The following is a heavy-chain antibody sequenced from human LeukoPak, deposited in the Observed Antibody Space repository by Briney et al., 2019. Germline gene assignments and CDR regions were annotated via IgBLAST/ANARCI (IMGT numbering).Heavy chain of an antibody. Sequence: GGSLRHSCAASGFTFSSYGMHWVRQAPGKGLEWVAVIWYDGSNIYYADSVKGRFTISRDNSKNTLYLQMNSLRAEDTAVYYCARDRATTSVDYWGQGTLVTVSS. CDR3: ARDRATTSVDY. V-gene: IGHV3-33*01. D-gene: IGHD1-26*01. CDR2: IWYDGSNI. CDR1: GFTFSSYG. J-gene: IGHJ4*02.